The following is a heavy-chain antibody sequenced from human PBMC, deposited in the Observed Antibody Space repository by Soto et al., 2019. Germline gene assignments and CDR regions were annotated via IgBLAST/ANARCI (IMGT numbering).Heavy chain of an antibody. CDR2: SSYDGT. J-gene: IGHJ4*02. V-gene: IGHV3-30-3*01. D-gene: IGHD1-26*01. CDR1: GFTFSSHS. CDR3: ARGRTVGDTRDFDN. Sequence: QVQLVESGGGVVQPEKSLSLSCATSGFTFSSHSLHWVRQAPGKGLEWVAVSSYDGTNVESVKGRFTISRDFSTNTLYLQMNNLRPEDTAVYYCARGRTVGDTRDFDNWGQRTLVTVSS.